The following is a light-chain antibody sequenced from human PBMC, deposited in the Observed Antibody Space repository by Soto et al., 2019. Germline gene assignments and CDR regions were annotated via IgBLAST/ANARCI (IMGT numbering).Light chain of an antibody. V-gene: IGKV3-20*01. Sequence: TQSPATLSVSPGERATLSCRASQSVSSNLAWYQQKPGQAPRLLIYGASSRATGIPDRFSGSGSGTDFTLTISRLEPEDFAVYYCQQYGSSRRTFGQGTKVDIK. CDR2: GAS. CDR1: QSVSSN. J-gene: IGKJ1*01. CDR3: QQYGSSRRT.